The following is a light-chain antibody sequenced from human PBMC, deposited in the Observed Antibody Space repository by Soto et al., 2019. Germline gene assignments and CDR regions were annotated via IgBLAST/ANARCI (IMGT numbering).Light chain of an antibody. CDR2: DTP. CDR1: QGIGDT. J-gene: IGKJ2*01. CDR3: QQYET. Sequence: EVVMRQSPATLSVSPGEGATLSCRASQGIGDTLAWYQHKPGQTPRLLIYDTPTRATGVPARFSGSRSGTEFTLTISRLEPEDFAVYYCQQYETFGQGTKVDIK. V-gene: IGKV3-15*01.